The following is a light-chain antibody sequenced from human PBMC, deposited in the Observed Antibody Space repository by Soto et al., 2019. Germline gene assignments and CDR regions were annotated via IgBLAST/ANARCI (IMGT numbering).Light chain of an antibody. CDR1: SSDVGGHNH. J-gene: IGLJ1*01. CDR2: EVG. V-gene: IGLV2-14*01. Sequence: QSALTQPASVSGSPGQSITISCTGSSSDVGGHNHVSWYQQYPGKAPKLIIYEVGNRPSGVSNRFSGSKSGNTASLTISGFQAEDEADYYCNSYTSSSTHVFGTGTKLTVL. CDR3: NSYTSSSTHV.